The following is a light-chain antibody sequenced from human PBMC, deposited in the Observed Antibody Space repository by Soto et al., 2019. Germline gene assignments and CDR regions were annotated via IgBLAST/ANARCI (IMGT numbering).Light chain of an antibody. CDR1: QSVSSN. Sequence: EIVMTQSPATLSVSPGERATLSCRASQSVSSNLAWYQQKPGQAPRLLIYGASTRATGIPARFSGSGSGTEFTLTISSLQSEYFAVYYCQQYNNWSPMAFGQGTNEEI. CDR2: GAS. CDR3: QQYNNWSPMA. J-gene: IGKJ1*01. V-gene: IGKV3-15*01.